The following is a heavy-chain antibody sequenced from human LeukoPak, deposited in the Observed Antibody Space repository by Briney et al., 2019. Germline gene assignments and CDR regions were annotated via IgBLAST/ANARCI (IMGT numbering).Heavy chain of an antibody. CDR1: GGSISSYY. Sequence: SETLSLTCTVSGGSISSYYGSCIRQPRGKGLEWIGYIYYSGSTNYNPSLKSRVTISVDTSKNQFSLKLSSVTAADTAVYYCASYDTSAFDIWGQGTMVTVSS. V-gene: IGHV4-59*01. CDR2: IYYSGST. D-gene: IGHD3-22*01. J-gene: IGHJ3*02. CDR3: ASYDTSAFDI.